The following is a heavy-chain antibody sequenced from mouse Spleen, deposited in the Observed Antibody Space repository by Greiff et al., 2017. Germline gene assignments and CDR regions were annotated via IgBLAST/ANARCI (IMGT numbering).Heavy chain of an antibody. Sequence: VQLKQSGPELVKPGASVKISCKASGYSFTDYNMNWVKQSNGKSLEWIGVINPNYGTTSYNQKFKGKATLTVDQSSSTAYMQLNSLTSEDSAVYYCARLGERRGYYYAMDYWGQGTSVTVSS. CDR3: ARLGERRGYYYAMDY. CDR2: INPNYGTT. D-gene: IGHD2-12*01. CDR1: GYSFTDYN. V-gene: IGHV1-39*01. J-gene: IGHJ4*01.